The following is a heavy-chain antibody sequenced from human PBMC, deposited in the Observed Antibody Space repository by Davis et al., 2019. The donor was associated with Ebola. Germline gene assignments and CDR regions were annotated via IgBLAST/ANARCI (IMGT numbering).Heavy chain of an antibody. CDR2: IRTYDGNT. CDR1: GYTLTRYG. J-gene: IGHJ4*02. CDR3: ARGNAEDIVVVPAAMGLGY. D-gene: IGHD2-2*01. Sequence: ASVKVSCKASGYTLTRYGISWVRQAPGQGLEWLGWIRTYDGNTNYAQKLQDRVTMTTDTSTTTVFMELRNLRSDDTAVYYCARGNAEDIVVVPAAMGLGYWGQGTLVTVSS. V-gene: IGHV1-18*04.